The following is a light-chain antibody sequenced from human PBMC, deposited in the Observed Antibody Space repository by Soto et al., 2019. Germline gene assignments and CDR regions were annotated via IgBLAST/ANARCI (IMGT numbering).Light chain of an antibody. J-gene: IGKJ1*01. Sequence: EIVMTQSPATLSVSPGDRATFSCRASQSVSSNLAWYQQKPGQAPRLLIYGASIRATGIPARFTGSGSGTEFTLTISSLQSEDFAVYYCQQYGRSGTFGQGTKVDIK. CDR1: QSVSSN. CDR2: GAS. V-gene: IGKV3-15*01. CDR3: QQYGRSGT.